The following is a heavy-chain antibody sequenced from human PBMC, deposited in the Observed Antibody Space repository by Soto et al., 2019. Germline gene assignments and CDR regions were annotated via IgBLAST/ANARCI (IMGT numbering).Heavy chain of an antibody. J-gene: IGHJ6*02. CDR1: GFTFSSYE. CDR2: IRGFSPYT. CDR3: ARDRGYDAHDYYYNAMDV. D-gene: IGHD2-15*01. Sequence: LRLSCAASGFTFSSYEMNWVRQAPGKGLEWVSAIRGFSPYTFYADSLKGRFTISRDNAKNSLYLQMNSLRAEDTAVYYCARDRGYDAHDYYYNAMDVWGQGTTVTVSS. V-gene: IGHV3-21*01.